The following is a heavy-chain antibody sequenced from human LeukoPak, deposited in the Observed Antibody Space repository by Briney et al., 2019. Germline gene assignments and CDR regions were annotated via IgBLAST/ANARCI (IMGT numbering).Heavy chain of an antibody. CDR1: GDSVTGYF. J-gene: IGHJ4*02. CDR3: VIGVGWQPDY. V-gene: IGHV4-59*02. Sequence: KPSETLSLTCTVFGDSVTGYFLNWVRQPPGKGLEWIGHIYKIGTTNYNPSLKSRLTISADTSKNQFSLQLGSVTAADTAVYYCVIGVGWQPDYWGQGALVTVSS. CDR2: IYKIGTT. D-gene: IGHD2-15*01.